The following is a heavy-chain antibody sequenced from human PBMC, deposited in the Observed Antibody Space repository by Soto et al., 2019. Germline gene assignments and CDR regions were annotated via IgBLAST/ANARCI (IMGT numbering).Heavy chain of an antibody. Sequence: QVQLQESGPGLVKPSGTLSLTCAVSGGSISSSNWWSWVRQPPGKGLEWIGEIYHSGSTNYNPSLKSRVTISVDKSKSQFSLKLSAVTAADTAVYYCARDRRDYDISTYYYYYYGMDVWGHGTTVTVSS. CDR1: GGSISSSNW. V-gene: IGHV4-4*02. D-gene: IGHD3-9*01. CDR3: ARDRRDYDISTYYYYYYGMDV. J-gene: IGHJ6*02. CDR2: IYHSGST.